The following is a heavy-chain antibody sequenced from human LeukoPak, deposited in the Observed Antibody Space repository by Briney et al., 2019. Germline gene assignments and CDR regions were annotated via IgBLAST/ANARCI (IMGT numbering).Heavy chain of an antibody. CDR1: GYSFTSYW. D-gene: IGHD3-22*01. CDR2: THPGNSDT. J-gene: IGHJ2*01. V-gene: IGHV5-51*01. Sequence: GESLKISCKGSGYSFTSYWIGWVRQMPGKGLEWMGITHPGNSDTRYSPSFQGQVTISADKSISTAYLQWSSLKASDTAMYYCARTPDSYDSRGYQYWYFDLWGRGTLVTVSS. CDR3: ARTPDSYDSRGYQYWYFDL.